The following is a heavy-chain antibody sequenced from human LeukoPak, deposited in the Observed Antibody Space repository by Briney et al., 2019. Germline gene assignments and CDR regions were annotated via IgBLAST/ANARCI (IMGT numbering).Heavy chain of an antibody. Sequence: ASVKVSCKASGGTFSSYAISWVRQAPGQGLEWMGGIIPIFGTANYAQKFQGRVTITTDESTSTAYMELSSLRSDDTAVYYCAREGARDLTGNLMFVIWGGSLDPWGQGTLVTVSS. J-gene: IGHJ5*02. V-gene: IGHV1-69*05. CDR3: AREGARDLTGNLMFVIWGGSLDP. CDR1: GGTFSSYA. CDR2: IIPIFGTA. D-gene: IGHD7-27*01.